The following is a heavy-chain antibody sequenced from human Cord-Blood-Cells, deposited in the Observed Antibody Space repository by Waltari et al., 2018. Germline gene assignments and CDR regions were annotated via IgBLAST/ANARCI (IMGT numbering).Heavy chain of an antibody. CDR3: AKDRYSSSWYYFDY. CDR2: ISWDGGRT. D-gene: IGHD6-13*01. Sequence: EVQLVESGGVVVQPGGSLRLSCAASGFTFDDYTMHWVRQAPGKGLEWVSLISWDGGRTYYADSGKGRFTISRDNSKNSLYLQMNSLRTEDTALYYCAKDRYSSSWYYFDYGGQGTLVTVSS. J-gene: IGHJ4*02. CDR1: GFTFDDYT. V-gene: IGHV3-43*01.